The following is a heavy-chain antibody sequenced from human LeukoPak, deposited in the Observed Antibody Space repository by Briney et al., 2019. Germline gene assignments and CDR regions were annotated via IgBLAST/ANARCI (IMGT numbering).Heavy chain of an antibody. CDR1: GYTFTGYY. CDR2: INPNSGGT. V-gene: IGHV1-2*06. Sequence: ASVKVSCKASGYTFTGYYMHWVRQAPGQGLEWMGRINPNSGGTNYAQKFQGRVTMTRDTSISTAYMELTRLRYDDTAVYYCARGTECYFYYWGQGTLVTVSS. J-gene: IGHJ4*02. D-gene: IGHD1-1*01. CDR3: ARGTECYFYY.